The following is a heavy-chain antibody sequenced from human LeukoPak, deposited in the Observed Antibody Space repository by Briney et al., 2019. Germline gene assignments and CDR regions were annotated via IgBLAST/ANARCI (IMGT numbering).Heavy chain of an antibody. CDR2: INPNSGDT. J-gene: IGHJ4*02. CDR3: ARDSTYYYDSSGYFPQFPTFDY. CDR1: GYSFTGYY. Sequence: ASVKVSCKASGYSFTGYYMHWVRQAPGQGLEWMGWINPNSGDTKYAQKFQGRVTMTRDTSISTAYMELTRLRSDDTAVYYCARDSTYYYDSSGYFPQFPTFDYWGQGTLVTVSS. V-gene: IGHV1-2*02. D-gene: IGHD3-22*01.